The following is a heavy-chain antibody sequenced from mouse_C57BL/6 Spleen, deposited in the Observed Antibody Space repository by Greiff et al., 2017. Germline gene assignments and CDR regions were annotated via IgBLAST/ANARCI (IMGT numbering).Heavy chain of an antibody. Sequence: EVQLQQSGPELVQPGASVKIPCKASGYTFTDYNMDWVKQSHGKSLEWIGDINPNNGGTIYNQKFKGKATLTVDKSSSTAYMELRSLTSEDTAVYYCARTPSYYYGSSYFDYWGQGTTLTASS. CDR2: INPNNGGT. CDR1: GYTFTDYN. V-gene: IGHV1-18*01. J-gene: IGHJ2*01. CDR3: ARTPSYYYGSSYFDY. D-gene: IGHD1-1*01.